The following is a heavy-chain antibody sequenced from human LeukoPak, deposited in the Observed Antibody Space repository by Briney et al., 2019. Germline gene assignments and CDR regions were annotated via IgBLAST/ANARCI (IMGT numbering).Heavy chain of an antibody. CDR2: IIPNSGGT. CDR1: GYTFTGYY. J-gene: IGHJ4*02. V-gene: IGHV1-2*06. Sequence: GASVKVSCKASGYTFTGYYMDWVRQAPGQGLEWMGRIIPNSGGTKYAQKFQGRVTMTRDTSITTAYMELSRLRSDDTAVYYCARDRAYDREFDSWGQGTLVTVSS. CDR3: ARDRAYDREFDS. D-gene: IGHD3-3*01.